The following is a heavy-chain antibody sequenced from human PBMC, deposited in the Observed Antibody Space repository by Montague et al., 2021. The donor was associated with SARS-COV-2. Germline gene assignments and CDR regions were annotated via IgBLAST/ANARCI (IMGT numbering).Heavy chain of an antibody. V-gene: IGHV5-51*01. Sequence: QSGAEVKKPGESLKISCKGSGYSFNSNWIGWVRQMPGKGLEWMGVIYPGDSDTRYSPSFQGQVTTSADKSISTAYLQWSSLMASDTAMYFCARLGGSSWYYFDYWGQGTLVTVSS. CDR1: GYSFNSNW. D-gene: IGHD6-13*01. J-gene: IGHJ4*02. CDR3: ARLGGSSWYYFDY. CDR2: IYPGDSDT.